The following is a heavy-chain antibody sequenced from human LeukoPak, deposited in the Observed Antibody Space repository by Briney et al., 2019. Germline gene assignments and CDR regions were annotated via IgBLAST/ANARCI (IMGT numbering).Heavy chain of an antibody. V-gene: IGHV4-28*01. CDR3: ARRSGVWYFDY. D-gene: IGHD3-10*01. Sequence: SDTLSLTCAVSGYSISSSNWWGWIRQPPGKGLEWIGYTYYSGSTYYNPSLKGRVTMSVDTSKNQFSLKLSSVTAVDTAVYYCARRSGVWYFDYWGQGTLVTVSS. CDR2: TYYSGST. J-gene: IGHJ4*02. CDR1: GYSISSSNW.